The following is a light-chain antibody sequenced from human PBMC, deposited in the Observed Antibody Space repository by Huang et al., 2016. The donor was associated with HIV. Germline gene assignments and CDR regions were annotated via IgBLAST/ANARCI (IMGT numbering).Light chain of an antibody. Sequence: DIQMTQSPSALSASVGDRVTITCRASQSIGTWLAWYQQKPGKPPKLLIYKVSTLQGGVPSRFGGGGSGTEFTLTISSLQPDDFATYFCQQYNSYSGKFGQGTKVE. CDR1: QSIGTW. CDR3: QQYNSYSGK. CDR2: KVS. J-gene: IGKJ1*01. V-gene: IGKV1-5*03.